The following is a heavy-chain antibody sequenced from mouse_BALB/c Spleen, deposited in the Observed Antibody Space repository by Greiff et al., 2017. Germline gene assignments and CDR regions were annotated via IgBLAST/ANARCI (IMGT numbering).Heavy chain of an antibody. CDR3: ARPTVVAYYYAMDY. CDR1: GYAFSSYW. V-gene: IGHV1-80*01. Sequence: QVQLQQSGAELVRPGSSVKISCKASGYAFSSYWMNWVKQRPGQGLEWIGQIYPGDGDTNYNGKFKGKATLTADKSSSTAYMQLSSLTSEDSAVYFGARPTVVAYYYAMDYWGQGTSVTVSS. D-gene: IGHD1-1*01. CDR2: IYPGDGDT. J-gene: IGHJ4*01.